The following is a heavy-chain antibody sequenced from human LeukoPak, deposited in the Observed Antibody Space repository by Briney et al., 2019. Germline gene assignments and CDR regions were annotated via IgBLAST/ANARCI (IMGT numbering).Heavy chain of an antibody. D-gene: IGHD3-3*01. V-gene: IGHV1-2*02. Sequence: ASVKVSCKASGYTFTGYYMHWVRQAPGQGLEPMGWINPNSGGTNYAQKFQGRVTMTRDTSISTAYMERSRLRSDDTAVYYCARPNYDFWSGYPNWFDPWGQGTLVTVSS. CDR3: ARPNYDFWSGYPNWFDP. CDR2: INPNSGGT. J-gene: IGHJ5*02. CDR1: GYTFTGYY.